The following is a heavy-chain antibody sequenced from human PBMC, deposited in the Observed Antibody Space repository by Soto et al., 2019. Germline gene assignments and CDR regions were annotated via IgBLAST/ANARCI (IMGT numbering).Heavy chain of an antibody. CDR3: AADKGDSYGYGNY. J-gene: IGHJ4*02. CDR1: GFTPTSSA. Sequence: QMQLVQSGPEVKKPGTSVKVACKASGFTPTSSAVQWVRQARGQRLEWIGWIVVGSGNTNYAQKFQERVTITRDMSTSTAYMELSSLRSEDTAVYYCAADKGDSYGYGNYWGQGTLVTVSS. D-gene: IGHD5-18*01. V-gene: IGHV1-58*01. CDR2: IVVGSGNT.